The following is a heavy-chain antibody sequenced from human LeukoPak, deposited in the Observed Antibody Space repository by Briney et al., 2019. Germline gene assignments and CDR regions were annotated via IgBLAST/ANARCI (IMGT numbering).Heavy chain of an antibody. D-gene: IGHD3-9*01. Sequence: ASVKVSCKASGYTFTSYAMHWVRQAPGQRLEWMGWINAGNGNTKYSQEFQGRVTITRDTSASTAYMELSSLRSEDMAVYYCARGTSRTVLRYFDWFGEADYWGRGTLVTVSS. V-gene: IGHV1-3*03. CDR1: GYTFTSYA. CDR3: ARGTSRTVLRYFDWFGEADY. CDR2: INAGNGNT. J-gene: IGHJ4*02.